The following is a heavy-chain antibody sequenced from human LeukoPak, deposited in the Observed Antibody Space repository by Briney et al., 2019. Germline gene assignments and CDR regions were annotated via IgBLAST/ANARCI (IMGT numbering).Heavy chain of an antibody. Sequence: ASVKVSCKASGGTFSSYAISWVRQAPGQGLEWMGRIIPILGIANYAQKFQGRVTITADKSTSTAYMELSSLRSEDTAVYYCARGPQYSSSWYQDYWGQGTLDTVSS. CDR3: ARGPQYSSSWYQDY. CDR2: IIPILGIA. D-gene: IGHD6-13*01. J-gene: IGHJ4*02. V-gene: IGHV1-69*04. CDR1: GGTFSSYA.